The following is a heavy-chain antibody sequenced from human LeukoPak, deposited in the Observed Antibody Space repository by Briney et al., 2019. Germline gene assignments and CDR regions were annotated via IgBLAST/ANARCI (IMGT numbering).Heavy chain of an antibody. D-gene: IGHD1-26*01. J-gene: IGHJ6*03. V-gene: IGHV4-39*07. CDR1: GASISRGSSY. Sequence: PSQTLSLTCTVSGASISRGSSYWTWIRQPPGKGLEWIGEINHSGSTNYNPSLKSRVTISVDTSKNQFSLKLSSVTAADTAVYYCARVLVGTTDYHYYMDVWGKGTTVTVSS. CDR3: ARVLVGTTDYHYYMDV. CDR2: INHSGST.